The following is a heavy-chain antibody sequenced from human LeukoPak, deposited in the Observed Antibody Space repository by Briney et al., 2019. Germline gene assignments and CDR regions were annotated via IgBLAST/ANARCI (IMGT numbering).Heavy chain of an antibody. J-gene: IGHJ6*02. CDR2: IYYSGST. D-gene: IGHD6-13*01. CDR3: ARQAGYYYYGMDV. Sequence: SETLSLTCTVSGGSISSGGYYWSWIRQHPGKGLEWIGYIYYSGSTNYNPSLKSRVTISVDTSKNQFSLKLSSVTAADTAVYYCARQAGYYYYGMDVWGQGTTVTVSS. V-gene: IGHV4-61*08. CDR1: GGSISSGGYY.